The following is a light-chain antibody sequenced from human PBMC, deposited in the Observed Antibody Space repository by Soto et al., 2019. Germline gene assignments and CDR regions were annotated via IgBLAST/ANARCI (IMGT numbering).Light chain of an antibody. CDR2: EVS. V-gene: IGLV2-14*01. CDR1: SSDVGGYKY. CDR3: SSYTTIKTVV. Sequence: QSALTQPASVSGSPGQSITISCTGTSSDVGGYKYVSWYQQHPGKAPKLIIFEVSNRPSGISDRFSGFKSANTAYLTISGVQPEDEADYHCSSYTTIKTVVFGGGTKVTVL. J-gene: IGLJ2*01.